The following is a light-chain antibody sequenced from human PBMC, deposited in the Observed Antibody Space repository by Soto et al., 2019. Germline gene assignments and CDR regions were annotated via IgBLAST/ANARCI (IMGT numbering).Light chain of an antibody. CDR3: SSYTSRTTPV. CDR1: SSDVGGYAY. CDR2: EVS. Sequence: QSVLTQPASVSGSPGQTITISCTGTSSDVGGYAYVSWYQQYPGKVPKLVISEVSNRPSGVSHRFSGSRSGNTASLTISGLQDEDEADYHCSSYTSRTTPVFGGGTKLTVL. J-gene: IGLJ2*01. V-gene: IGLV2-14*01.